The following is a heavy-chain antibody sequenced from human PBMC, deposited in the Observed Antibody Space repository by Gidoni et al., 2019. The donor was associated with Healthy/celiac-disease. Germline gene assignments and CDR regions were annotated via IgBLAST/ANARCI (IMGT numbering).Heavy chain of an antibody. D-gene: IGHD2-21*02. CDR3: ARGQIVVVTDILANFDY. CDR1: GGSFRGYY. J-gene: IGHJ4*02. Sequence: VQLQQWGAGRLKPSETLSLTCAVYGGSFRGYYWSWIRQLPGKGLEWIGEINHSGSNNYNPSLKSRVTISVDTSKNQFSLKLSSVTAADTAVYYWARGQIVVVTDILANFDYWGQGTLVTVSS. CDR2: INHSGSN. V-gene: IGHV4-34*01.